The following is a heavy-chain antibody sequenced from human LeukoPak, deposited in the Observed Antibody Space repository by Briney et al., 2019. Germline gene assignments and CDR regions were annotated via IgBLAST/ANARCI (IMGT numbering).Heavy chain of an antibody. D-gene: IGHD3-10*01. V-gene: IGHV3-48*03. CDR3: ARFGYGSWFDP. CDR2: ISSSGSTI. Sequence: PGGSLRLSCAASGFSFSSYEMNWVRQAPGKGLEGVSYISSSGSTIYYADSVKGRFTISRDNAKNSLYLQMNSLRAEDTAVYYCARFGYGSWFDPWGQGTLVTVSS. CDR1: GFSFSSYE. J-gene: IGHJ5*02.